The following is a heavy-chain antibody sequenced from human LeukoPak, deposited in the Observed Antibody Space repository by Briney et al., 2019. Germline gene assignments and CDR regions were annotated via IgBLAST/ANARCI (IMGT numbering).Heavy chain of an antibody. CDR2: IYYSGST. J-gene: IGHJ4*02. V-gene: IGHV4-59*01. D-gene: IGHD5-12*01. Sequence: SETLSLTCTVSGGSISSYYWSWIRQPPGKGLEWIGYIYYSGSTNYNPSLKSRVTISVDTSKNQFSLKLCSVTAADTAVYYCAMNSGSGLDYWGQGTLVTVSS. CDR3: AMNSGSGLDY. CDR1: GGSISSYY.